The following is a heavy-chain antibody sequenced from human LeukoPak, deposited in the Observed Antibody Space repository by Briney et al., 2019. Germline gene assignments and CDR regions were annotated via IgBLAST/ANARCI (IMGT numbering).Heavy chain of an antibody. D-gene: IGHD4-17*01. CDR2: FDPGDGET. Sequence: ASVKVSCKVSGYTLTELSMHWVRQAPGKGLEWMGGFDPGDGETIYAQKFQGRVTMTEDTSTDTAYMELSSLRSEDTAVYYCATNNYGDIDAFDIWGQGTMVTVSS. V-gene: IGHV1-24*01. CDR1: GYTLTELS. CDR3: ATNNYGDIDAFDI. J-gene: IGHJ3*02.